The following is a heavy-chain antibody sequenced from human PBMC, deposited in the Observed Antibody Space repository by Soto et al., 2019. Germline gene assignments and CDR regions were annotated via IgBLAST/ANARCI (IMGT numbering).Heavy chain of an antibody. CDR1: GFTFSSYS. D-gene: IGHD4-17*01. Sequence: GGSLRLSCAASGFTFSSYSMNWVRQAPGKGLEWVSSISSSSSYIYYADSVKGRFTISRDNAKNSLYLQMNSLRAEDTAVYYCARGTTVTTEYYYYYMDVWGKGTTVTVSS. V-gene: IGHV3-21*01. J-gene: IGHJ6*03. CDR2: ISSSSSYI. CDR3: ARGTTVTTEYYYYYMDV.